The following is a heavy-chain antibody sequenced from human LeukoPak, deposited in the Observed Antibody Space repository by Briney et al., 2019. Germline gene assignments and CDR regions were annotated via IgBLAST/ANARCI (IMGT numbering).Heavy chain of an antibody. CDR3: ARGRWLLLRTASAFDI. V-gene: IGHV4-38-2*02. CDR1: GYSISSGYY. Sequence: SETLSLTCTVSGYSISSGYYWGWIRQPPGKGLEWIGSIYHSGSTYYNPSLKSRVTISVDTSKNQFSLKLSSVTAADTAVYYCARGRWLLLRTASAFDIWGQGTMVTVSS. D-gene: IGHD3-22*01. CDR2: IYHSGST. J-gene: IGHJ3*02.